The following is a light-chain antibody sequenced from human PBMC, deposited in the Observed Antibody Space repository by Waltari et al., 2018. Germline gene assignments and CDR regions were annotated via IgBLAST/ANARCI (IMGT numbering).Light chain of an antibody. CDR1: ELRERY. CDR3: QAWDATNSYYV. Sequence: SYDLTQPPSMSVSPGQKATIPCSGNELRERYVCWNQQKPGQSPVLVIYEDNKRPSGIPERVSGPHSGNTATLTLSGAQPLDEADYFCQAWDATNSYYVFGSGTAVTVL. V-gene: IGLV3-1*01. J-gene: IGLJ1*01. CDR2: EDN.